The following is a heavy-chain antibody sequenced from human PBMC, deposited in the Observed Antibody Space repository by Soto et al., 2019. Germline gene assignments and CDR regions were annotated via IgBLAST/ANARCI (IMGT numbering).Heavy chain of an antibody. Sequence: EVQLVESGGGLVQPGGSLRLSCEASGFTFRNYDMHWVRQGTGKGLEWVSGISAAGDPDYADSVEGRFTISRENARSSFFLQMNSLRVGDTAVYYCARTDRDFYGLDVWGQGTTVIVSS. CDR3: ARTDRDFYGLDV. CDR1: GFTFRNYD. V-gene: IGHV3-13*05. CDR2: ISAAGDP. J-gene: IGHJ6*02.